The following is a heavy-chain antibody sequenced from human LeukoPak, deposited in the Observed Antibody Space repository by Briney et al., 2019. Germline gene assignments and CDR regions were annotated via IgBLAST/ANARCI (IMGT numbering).Heavy chain of an antibody. CDR2: ISWNSGTI. Sequence: GRSLRLSCAASGFTFDDSAMHWVRQVPGKGLEWVSGISWNSGTIDYADSVKGRFTISRDNAKNSLYLQMNNLRPDDTAFYYCAKAPPYYSDSSGYFQHWGQGTLVTVSS. V-gene: IGHV3-9*01. D-gene: IGHD3-22*01. CDR3: AKAPPYYSDSSGYFQH. J-gene: IGHJ1*01. CDR1: GFTFDDSA.